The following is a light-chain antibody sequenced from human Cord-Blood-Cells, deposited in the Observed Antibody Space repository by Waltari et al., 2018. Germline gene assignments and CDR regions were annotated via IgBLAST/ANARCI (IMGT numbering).Light chain of an antibody. Sequence: QSVLTQPPSVSAAPGQKVTISCSGSSSNLGNNYVSWYQQLPGTAPKLLIYEINERPSGIPDRFSGSKSGTSATLGITGLQAGDEADYYCGTWDSSLSAWVFGGGTKLTVL. CDR2: EIN. CDR1: SSNLGNNY. CDR3: GTWDSSLSAWV. V-gene: IGLV1-51*02. J-gene: IGLJ3*02.